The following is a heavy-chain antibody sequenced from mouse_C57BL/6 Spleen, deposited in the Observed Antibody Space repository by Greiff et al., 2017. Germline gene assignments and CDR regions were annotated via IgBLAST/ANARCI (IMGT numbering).Heavy chain of an antibody. V-gene: IGHV1-5*01. J-gene: IGHJ1*03. CDR3: TREADYGSSLGYFDV. Sequence: EVQVVESGTVLARPGASVKMSCKTSGYTFTSYWMHWVKQRPGQGLEWIGAIYPGNSDTSYNQKFKGKAKLTAVTSASTAYMELSSLTNEDSAVXYWTREADYGSSLGYFDVWGTGTTVTVSS. CDR1: GYTFTSYW. CDR2: IYPGNSDT. D-gene: IGHD1-1*01.